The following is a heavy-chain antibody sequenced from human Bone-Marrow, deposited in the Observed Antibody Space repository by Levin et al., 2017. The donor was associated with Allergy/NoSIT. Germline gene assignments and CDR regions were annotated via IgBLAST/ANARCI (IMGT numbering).Heavy chain of an antibody. CDR3: ARGGNHDNSAGHFDY. V-gene: IGHV3-11*01. Sequence: PGGSLRLSCAVSGIISSDHYMSWIRHTPGKGLEWVSSISGTGKTISYADSVKGRFTVPRANAQNSLYLQMNSLSADDTAVYYCARGGNHDNSAGHFDYWGQGTLVTVSS. CDR2: ISGTGKTI. J-gene: IGHJ4*02. CDR1: GIISSDHY. D-gene: IGHD3-22*01.